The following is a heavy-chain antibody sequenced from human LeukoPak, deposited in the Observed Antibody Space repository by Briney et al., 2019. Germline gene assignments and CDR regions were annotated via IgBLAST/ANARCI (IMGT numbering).Heavy chain of an antibody. CDR2: ISTSSIYI. J-gene: IGHJ4*02. CDR3: ARDQDWNDRGGLDY. CDR1: GFTFSSYT. D-gene: IGHD1-1*01. V-gene: IGHV3-21*01. Sequence: PGGSLRLSCAASGFTFSSYTMNWVRQAPGKGLEWVSSISTSSIYIYYTDSLKGRFTISRGNARNSLYLQMNSLKAEDTAVYYCARDQDWNDRGGLDYWGQGTLVTVSS.